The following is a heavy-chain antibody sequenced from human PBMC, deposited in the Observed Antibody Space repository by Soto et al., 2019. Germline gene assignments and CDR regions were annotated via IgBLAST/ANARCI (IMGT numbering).Heavy chain of an antibody. D-gene: IGHD2-8*01. V-gene: IGHV4-34*01. J-gene: IGHJ3*02. CDR1: GGSFSGYY. CDR3: ARGRGVLMVYAIRDAFDI. Sequence: SETLSLTCAVYGGSFSGYYWSWIRQPPGKGLEWIGEINHSGSTNYNPSLKSRVTISVDTSKNQFSLKLSSVTAADTAVYYCARGRGVLMVYAIRDAFDIWGQGTMVPVSS. CDR2: INHSGST.